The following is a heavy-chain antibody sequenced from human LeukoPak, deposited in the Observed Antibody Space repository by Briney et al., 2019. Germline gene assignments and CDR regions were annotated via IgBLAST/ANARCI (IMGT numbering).Heavy chain of an antibody. CDR1: SESSGGDD. V-gene: IGHV4-34*01. D-gene: IGHD3-16*01. Sequence: SETLSLTCAMHSESSGGDDWTWIRQPPGKGLEWIGEVSPGGSTRYNPSLRSRVTISLDTSRRRFSLRLSSVTAADTGVYYCARDGGTRLGFDPWGQGTLVTVSS. J-gene: IGHJ5*02. CDR2: VSPGGST. CDR3: ARDGGTRLGFDP.